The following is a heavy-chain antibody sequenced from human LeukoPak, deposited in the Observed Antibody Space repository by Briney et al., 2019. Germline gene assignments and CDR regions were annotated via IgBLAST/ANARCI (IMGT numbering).Heavy chain of an antibody. CDR2: IYTSGST. J-gene: IGHJ3*02. CDR1: GGSISSYY. V-gene: IGHV4-4*07. D-gene: IGHD3-3*01. Sequence: PSETLSLTCTVSGGSISSYYWSWIRQPAGKGLEWIGRIYTSGSTNYNPSLKSRVTMSVDTSKNQFSLKLSSVTAADTDVYYCARDPAGRTYYDFWSGRDRGAFDIWGQGTMVTVSS. CDR3: ARDPAGRTYYDFWSGRDRGAFDI.